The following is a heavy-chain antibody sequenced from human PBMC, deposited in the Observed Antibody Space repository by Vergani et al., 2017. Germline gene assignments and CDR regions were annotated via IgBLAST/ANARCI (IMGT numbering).Heavy chain of an antibody. D-gene: IGHD3-10*01. V-gene: IGHV4-59*01. CDR2: MYHSGST. CDR1: GGSMSGYY. J-gene: IGHJ5*02. Sequence: QVRLQESAPGLVKPPETLSLTCSVSGGSMSGYYWSCIRQPPGKELEWIGYMYHSGSTNYNPSLEKLVTISGDTSKNQFSLMLNSVTSADTAVYYCGSVADFYGLRSRLLDLWGQGILVTVSS. CDR3: GSVADFYGLRSRLLDL.